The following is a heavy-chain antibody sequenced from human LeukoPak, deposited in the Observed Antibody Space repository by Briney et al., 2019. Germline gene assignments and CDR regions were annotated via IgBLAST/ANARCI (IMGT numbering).Heavy chain of an antibody. CDR3: ARDPTYYYGMDV. Sequence: PSETLSLTCAVYGGSFSGYYWSWIRQPPGKGLEWIGYIYYSGSTYYNPSLKSRVTISVDTSKNQFSLKLSSVTAADTAVYYCARDPTYYYGMDVWGQGTTVTVSS. J-gene: IGHJ6*02. V-gene: IGHV4-34*09. CDR1: GGSFSGYY. CDR2: IYYSGST.